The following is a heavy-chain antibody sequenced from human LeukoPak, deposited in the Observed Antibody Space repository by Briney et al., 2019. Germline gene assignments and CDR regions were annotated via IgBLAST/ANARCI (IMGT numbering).Heavy chain of an antibody. CDR3: ARGGIAAAGTSFYFDY. D-gene: IGHD6-13*01. CDR1: GFTFSDYY. V-gene: IGHV3-11*05. Sequence: SGGSLRLSCAASGFTFSDYYMSWIRQAPGKGLEWVSYISSSSYPNYADSVKGRFTISRDNAKNSLYLQMNSLRAEDTAVYYCARGGIAAAGTSFYFDYWGQGTLVTVYS. CDR2: ISSSSYP. J-gene: IGHJ4*02.